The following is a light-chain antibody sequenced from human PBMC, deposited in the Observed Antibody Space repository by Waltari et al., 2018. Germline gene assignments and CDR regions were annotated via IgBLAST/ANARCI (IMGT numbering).Light chain of an antibody. J-gene: IGKJ4*01. CDR2: DSY. V-gene: IGKV3-11*01. CDR1: QSVANY. CDR3: QHRDSWPLT. Sequence: EVVLTQSPATLSLSPEESATLSCRASQSVANYLAWYQQKPGQAPRLLIFDSYKRASGVPARFSGSGFGTDFTLTISSLGPEDIAVYYCQHRDSWPLTFGGGTTVEIK.